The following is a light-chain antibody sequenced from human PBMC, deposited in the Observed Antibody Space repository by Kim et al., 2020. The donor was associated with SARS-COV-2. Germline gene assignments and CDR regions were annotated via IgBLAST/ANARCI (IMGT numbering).Light chain of an antibody. CDR1: QSVSSN. V-gene: IGKV3-15*01. Sequence: EIVLTQSPATLSLSPGERATLSCRASQSVSSNLVWYQQKPGQAPRLLIYDASTRATGIPARFSGSGSGTEFTLTITSLQAEDFAVYYCQQYNNSFAETFGGGTKVDIK. CDR2: DAS. CDR3: QQYNNSFAET. J-gene: IGKJ4*01.